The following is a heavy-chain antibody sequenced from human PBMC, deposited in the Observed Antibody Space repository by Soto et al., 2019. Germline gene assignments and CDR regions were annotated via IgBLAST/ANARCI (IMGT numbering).Heavy chain of an antibody. CDR2: IIPIFGTA. V-gene: IGHV1-69*05. CDR3: AKVSSGIGVVPAALN. CDR1: GGTFSSYA. J-gene: IGHJ4*02. Sequence: GASVKVSCKASGGTFSSYAISWVRQAPGQGLEWMGGIIPIFGTANYAQKFQGRFTISRDDSKNTLYLQMSSLRAEDTAVYYCAKVSSGIGVVPAALNWGQGTLVTVSS. D-gene: IGHD2-2*01.